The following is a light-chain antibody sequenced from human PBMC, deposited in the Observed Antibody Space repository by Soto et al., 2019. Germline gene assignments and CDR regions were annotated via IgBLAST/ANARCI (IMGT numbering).Light chain of an antibody. CDR2: FAS. CDR1: QGIATS. CDR3: QQAAALPYT. Sequence: DLQMTQFPSSVSASVGDRVTITCRASQGIATSLGWYQQKPGKAPSLLISFASTLRSGVPSRFSGSGSGINFTLTISSLQPADFATYYCQQAAALPYTFGQGTKVEIK. V-gene: IGKV1-12*01. J-gene: IGKJ2*01.